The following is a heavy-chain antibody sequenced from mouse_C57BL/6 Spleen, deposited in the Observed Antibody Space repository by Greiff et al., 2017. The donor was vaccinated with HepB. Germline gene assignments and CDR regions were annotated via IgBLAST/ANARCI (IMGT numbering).Heavy chain of an antibody. CDR2: ISSGGSYT. D-gene: IGHD1-1*01. Sequence: EVMLVESGGDLVKPGGSLKLSCAASGFTFSSYGMSWVRQTPDKRLEWVATISSGGSYTYYPDSVKGRFTISRDNAKNTLYLQMSSLKSEDTAMYYCARQEEYGPYAMDYWGQGTSVTVSS. CDR3: ARQEEYGPYAMDY. J-gene: IGHJ4*01. V-gene: IGHV5-6*01. CDR1: GFTFSSYG.